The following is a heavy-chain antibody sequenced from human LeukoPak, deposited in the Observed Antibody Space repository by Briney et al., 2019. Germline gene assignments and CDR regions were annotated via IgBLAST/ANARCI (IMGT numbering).Heavy chain of an antibody. D-gene: IGHD3-22*01. CDR3: ARDSSGYYYNWFDP. CDR2: IYYSGST. CDR1: GGSISSYY. J-gene: IGHJ5*02. Sequence: ASETLSLTCTVSGGSISSYYWSWIRQPPGKGLEWIGYIYYSGSTNYNPSLKSRVTISVDTSKNQFSLKLSSVTAADTAVYYCARDSSGYYYNWFDPWGQGTLVTVSS. V-gene: IGHV4-59*01.